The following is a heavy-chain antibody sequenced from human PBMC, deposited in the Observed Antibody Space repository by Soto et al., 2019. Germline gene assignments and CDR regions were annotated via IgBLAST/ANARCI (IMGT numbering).Heavy chain of an antibody. Sequence: TLSLTCAFSGASISTNNWWSWVRQPPGKGLEWIGEVYHSGSTNCNPSLKSRVTISIDKSKNQFSLRLTSMTAADTAVYYCAVPGAGDFDYWSQGTLVTVSS. J-gene: IGHJ4*02. CDR3: AVPGAGDFDY. CDR1: GASISTNNW. D-gene: IGHD6-13*01. V-gene: IGHV4-4*02. CDR2: VYHSGST.